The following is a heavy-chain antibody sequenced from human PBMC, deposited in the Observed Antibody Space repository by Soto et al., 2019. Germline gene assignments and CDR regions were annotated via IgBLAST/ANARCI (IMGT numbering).Heavy chain of an antibody. CDR2: ISWNSGSI. J-gene: IGHJ4*02. CDR1: GFTFDDYA. D-gene: IGHD2-2*01. CDR3: AKDNGFVVVPAAIDY. Sequence: GGSLRLSCAASGFTFDDYAMHWVRQAPGKGLEWVSGISWNSGSIGYADSVKGRFTISRDNAKNSLYLQMNSLRAEDTALYYCAKDNGFVVVPAAIDYWGQGTLVTVSS. V-gene: IGHV3-9*01.